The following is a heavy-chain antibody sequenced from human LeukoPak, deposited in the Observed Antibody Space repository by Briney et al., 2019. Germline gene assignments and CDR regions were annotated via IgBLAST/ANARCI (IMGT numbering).Heavy chain of an antibody. J-gene: IGHJ4*02. D-gene: IGHD3-3*01. Sequence: SVKVSCKASGGTFSSYAISWVRQAPEQGLEWMGGIIPIFGTANYAQKFQGRVTITTDESTSTAYMELSSLRSEDTAVYYCARTFWSGYYSPFDYWGQGTLVTVSS. CDR3: ARTFWSGYYSPFDY. CDR2: IIPIFGTA. CDR1: GGTFSSYA. V-gene: IGHV1-69*05.